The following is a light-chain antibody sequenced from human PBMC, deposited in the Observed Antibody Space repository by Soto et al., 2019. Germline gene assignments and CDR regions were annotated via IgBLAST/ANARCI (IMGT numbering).Light chain of an antibody. J-gene: IGKJ2*01. Sequence: DIQMTQSPSSLSASVGDRVTITCRASQTINAYLNWYQQKPGKAPKLLIYAASSLQSGVTSRFSGSGSGTDFTLTISSLQPEDFATYYCQESYRTPRTFGQGTRLEI. CDR2: AAS. CDR3: QESYRTPRT. CDR1: QTINAY. V-gene: IGKV1-39*01.